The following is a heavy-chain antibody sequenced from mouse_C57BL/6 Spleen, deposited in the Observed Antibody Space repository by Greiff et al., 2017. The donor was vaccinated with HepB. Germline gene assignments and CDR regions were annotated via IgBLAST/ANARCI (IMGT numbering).Heavy chain of an antibody. CDR3: ARFRAYGSFDY. V-gene: IGHV1-69*01. CDR2: IDPSDSYT. Sequence: VQLQQPGAELVMPGASVKLSCKASGYTFTSYWMHWVKQRPGQGLEWIGEIDPSDSYTNYNQKFKGKSTLTVDKSSSTAYMQLSSLTSEDSAVYYCARFRAYGSFDYWGQGTTLTVSS. CDR1: GYTFTSYW. D-gene: IGHD1-1*01. J-gene: IGHJ2*01.